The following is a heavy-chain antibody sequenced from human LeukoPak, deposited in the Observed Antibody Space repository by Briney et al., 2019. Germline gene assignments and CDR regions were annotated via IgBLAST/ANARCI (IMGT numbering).Heavy chain of an antibody. V-gene: IGHV4-59*01. CDR2: IYDHGRT. CDR1: GGSFSY. CDR3: ARGLAGRASGAVYFDL. D-gene: IGHD3-16*01. J-gene: IGHJ2*01. Sequence: PSETLSLTCIVSGGSFSYLSWIRQPPGKGLEWIGIIYDHGRTEYNPSLKSRVSISVDTSKNQVSLRPNSVTPADTAVYYCARGLAGRASGAVYFDLWGRGALVTVSS.